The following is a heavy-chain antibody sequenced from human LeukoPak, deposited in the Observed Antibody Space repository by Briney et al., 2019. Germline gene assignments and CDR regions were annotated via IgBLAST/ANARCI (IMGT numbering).Heavy chain of an antibody. J-gene: IGHJ5*02. CDR2: IIPIFGTA. Sequence: VASVKVSCKASGGTFSSYAISWVRQAPGQGLEWMGGIIPIFGTANYAQKFQGSVTITTDESTSTAYMELSSLRSEDTAVYYCAKLRELWFPNWFDPWGQGTLVTVSS. D-gene: IGHD5-18*01. V-gene: IGHV1-69*05. CDR3: AKLRELWFPNWFDP. CDR1: GGTFSSYA.